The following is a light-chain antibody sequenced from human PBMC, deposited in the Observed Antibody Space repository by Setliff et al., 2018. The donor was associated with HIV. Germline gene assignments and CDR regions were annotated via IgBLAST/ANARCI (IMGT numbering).Light chain of an antibody. CDR1: SSDVGAYNY. CDR3: SSYTTTSTVV. J-gene: IGLJ2*01. CDR2: DVS. V-gene: IGLV2-14*03. Sequence: QSALTQPASVSGSPGQSITISCTGTSSDVGAYNYVSWYQQHPDKAPKLMIYDVSNRPSGVSNRFSGSKSGNTASLTISGLQAEDEADYYCSSYTTTSTVVFGGGTKVTGL.